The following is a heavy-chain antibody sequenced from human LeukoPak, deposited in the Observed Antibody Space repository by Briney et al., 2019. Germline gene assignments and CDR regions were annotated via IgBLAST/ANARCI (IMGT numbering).Heavy chain of an antibody. D-gene: IGHD4-23*01. J-gene: IGHJ6*03. Sequence: SETLSLTCAVYGGSFSGYYWSWIRQPPGKGLEWIGEINHSGSTNYNPSLKSRVTISVDTSKNQFSLKLSSVTAADTAVYYCARHVDYGDKPYYYYYYMDVWGKGTTVTISS. V-gene: IGHV4-34*01. CDR3: ARHVDYGDKPYYYYYYMDV. CDR1: GGSFSGYY. CDR2: INHSGST.